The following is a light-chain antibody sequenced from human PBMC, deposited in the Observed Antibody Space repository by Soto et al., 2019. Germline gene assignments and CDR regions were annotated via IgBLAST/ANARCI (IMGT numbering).Light chain of an antibody. Sequence: QSVLTQPPSASGTPGQRVNISCSGSSSNIGSNYVYWYRQFPGTAPKLLIQRNNQLPSGVPARFSGSKSGTSASLAISGLRSDDEADYYCGGWDDSLSGPVFGGGTKLTVL. V-gene: IGLV1-47*01. CDR2: RNN. J-gene: IGLJ2*01. CDR1: SSNIGSNY. CDR3: GGWDDSLSGPV.